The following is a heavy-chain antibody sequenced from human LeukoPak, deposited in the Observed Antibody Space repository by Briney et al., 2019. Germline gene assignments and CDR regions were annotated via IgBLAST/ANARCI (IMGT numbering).Heavy chain of an antibody. CDR2: ISYDGSNK. J-gene: IGHJ4*02. V-gene: IGHV3-30*18. CDR1: GFTFSSYG. CDR3: AKWFLPIAPAGTEVF. Sequence: GGSLRLSCAASGFTFSSYGMHWVRQAPGKGLEWVAVISYDGSNKYYADSVKGRFTISRDNSKNTLSLHINSLRAEDTALYYCAKWFLPIAPAGTEVFWGQGTLVTVSP. D-gene: IGHD6-13*01.